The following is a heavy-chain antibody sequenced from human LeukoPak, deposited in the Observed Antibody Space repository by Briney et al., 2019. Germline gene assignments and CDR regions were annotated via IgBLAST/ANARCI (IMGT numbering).Heavy chain of an antibody. CDR1: GFTFSTFA. J-gene: IGHJ4*02. CDR2: IFPSGGEI. Sequence: GGSLRLSCAASGFTFSTFAMIWVRQPPGKGLEWVSSIFPSGGEIHYADSVRGGFTISRDNSKSTLSLQMNSLRAEDTAIYYCAKAPVTTCSGAYCYLFDYWGQGTLVTVSS. V-gene: IGHV3-23*01. CDR3: AKAPVTTCSGAYCYLFDY. D-gene: IGHD2-21*01.